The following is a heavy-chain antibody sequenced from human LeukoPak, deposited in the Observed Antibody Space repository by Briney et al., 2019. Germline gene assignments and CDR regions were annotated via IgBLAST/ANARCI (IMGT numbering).Heavy chain of an antibody. CDR2: IIPIFGIA. J-gene: IGHJ5*02. CDR1: GGTFSSYA. V-gene: IGHV1-69*04. Sequence: SVKVSCKASGGTFSSYAISWVRQAPGQGLEWMGRIIPIFGIANYAQKFQGRVTITADKSTSTAYMELSSLRSEDTAVYYCARNSIAGATLRVSNWFDPWGQGTLVTVSS. CDR3: ARNSIAGATLRVSNWFDP. D-gene: IGHD1-26*01.